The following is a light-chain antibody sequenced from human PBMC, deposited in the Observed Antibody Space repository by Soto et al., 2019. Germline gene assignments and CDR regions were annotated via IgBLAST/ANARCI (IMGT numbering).Light chain of an antibody. V-gene: IGKV3-20*01. CDR2: DAS. J-gene: IGKJ3*01. CDR3: QHYGTSAL. CDR1: QSVSGSY. Sequence: EIVLTQSPGTLSLSPGERATLSCRASQSVSGSYLAWYQQKPGQAPRLLIYDASRATGIPDRFSGSGSGTDFTLTITRLEPEDFAVYYCQHYGTSALFGPGTKVDI.